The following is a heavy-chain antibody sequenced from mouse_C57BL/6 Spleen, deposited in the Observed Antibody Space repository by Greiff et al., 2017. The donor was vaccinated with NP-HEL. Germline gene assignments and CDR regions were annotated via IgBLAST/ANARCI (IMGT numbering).Heavy chain of an antibody. J-gene: IGHJ2*01. Sequence: EVKLQESGPGLVKPSHSLSLTCSVTGYSITSGYYWNWIRQFPGNKLEWMGYISYDGSNNYNPSLKNRISITRDTSKNQFFLKLNSVTTEDTATYYCARVGTGNYFDYWGQGTTLTVSS. CDR1: GYSITSGYY. CDR2: ISYDGSN. CDR3: ARVGTGNYFDY. V-gene: IGHV3-6*01. D-gene: IGHD4-1*01.